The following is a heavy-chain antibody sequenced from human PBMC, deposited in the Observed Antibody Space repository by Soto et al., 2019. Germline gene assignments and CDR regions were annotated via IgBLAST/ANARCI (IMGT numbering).Heavy chain of an antibody. V-gene: IGHV2-5*02. CDR2: IYWDDDK. CDR3: AHRVLRTVFGLVTTTAIYFDF. Sequence: QITLNESGPTVVRPTETLTLTCRFSGFSLTTSGVGVGWIRQSPGKAPEWLALIYWDDDKRYSASLKSRLTLNKDTSKNNVFLKVSEFDPTDTATYYCAHRVLRTVFGLVTTTAIYFDFWGQGTPVAVSS. D-gene: IGHD3-3*01. J-gene: IGHJ4*02. CDR1: GFSLTTSGVG.